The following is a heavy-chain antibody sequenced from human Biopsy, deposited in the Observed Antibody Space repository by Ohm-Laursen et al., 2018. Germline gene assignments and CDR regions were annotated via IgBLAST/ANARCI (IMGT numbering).Heavy chain of an antibody. D-gene: IGHD6-6*01. J-gene: IGHJ4*02. CDR2: IYSSGGT. CDR1: GGSIISYY. Sequence: TLSLTCAVSGGSIISYYWNWIRQPAGKGLEWIGRIYSSGGTKYNPSLKSRVTMSVDTSKKQLSLKVRTVTAADPAVYYCARREYSSSIFDHRGQGTLVTVSS. CDR3: ARREYSSSIFDH. V-gene: IGHV4-4*07.